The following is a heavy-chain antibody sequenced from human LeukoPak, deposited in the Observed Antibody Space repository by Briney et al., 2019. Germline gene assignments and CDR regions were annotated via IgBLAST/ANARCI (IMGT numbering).Heavy chain of an antibody. D-gene: IGHD4-23*01. J-gene: IGHJ6*02. CDR1: GFTFSSYS. CDR3: ARNSYNYYGMDV. Sequence: GGSLRLSCAASGFTFSSYSMNWVRQAPGKGLEWVSSISSSSSYIYYADSVKGRFTISRDNAKYSLYLQMNSLRAEDTAVYYCARNSYNYYGMDVWGQGTTVTVSS. CDR2: ISSSSSYI. V-gene: IGHV3-21*01.